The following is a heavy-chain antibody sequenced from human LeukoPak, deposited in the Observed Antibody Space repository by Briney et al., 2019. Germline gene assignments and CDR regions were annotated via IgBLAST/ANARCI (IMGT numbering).Heavy chain of an antibody. Sequence: SETLSLTCTVSGGSISSGGYSWSWIRQHPGKGLEWIGYIYYSGSTYYNPSLKSRVTISVDTSKNQFSLKLSSVTAADTAVYYCARDASLDNYYGSGPMDYWGQGTLVTVSS. V-gene: IGHV4-31*03. CDR2: IYYSGST. D-gene: IGHD3-10*01. CDR3: ARDASLDNYYGSGPMDY. J-gene: IGHJ4*02. CDR1: GGSISSGGYS.